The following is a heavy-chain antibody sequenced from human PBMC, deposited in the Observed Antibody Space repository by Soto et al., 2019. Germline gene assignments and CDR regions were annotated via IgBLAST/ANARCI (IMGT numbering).Heavy chain of an antibody. D-gene: IGHD2-21*01. CDR3: AREEGYCDGGRCFRSAFDV. V-gene: IGHV3-21*01. Sequence: PGGSLRLSCAASGFTFSSYSMNWVRQAPGKGLEWVSSISSSSSYIYYADSVKGRFTISRDNAKNSLYLQMNSLRAEDTAVYYCAREEGYCDGGRCFRSAFDVWGQGTVVTVSS. CDR2: ISSSSSYI. CDR1: GFTFSSYS. J-gene: IGHJ3*01.